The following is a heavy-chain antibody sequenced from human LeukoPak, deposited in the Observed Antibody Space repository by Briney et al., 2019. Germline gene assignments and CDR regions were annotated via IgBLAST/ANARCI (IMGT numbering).Heavy chain of an antibody. J-gene: IGHJ3*02. V-gene: IGHV1-2*02. CDR3: ARSYGSGRRDAFDI. CDR2: INPNSGGT. Sequence: GASLKVSCKASGYTFTGYYMNWVRQAPGQGLEWMGWINPNSGGTNNVQRFQGRVTMTRDTSINTAYMELSRLRSDDTAVYYCARSYGSGRRDAFDIWGQGTMVTVSS. D-gene: IGHD3-10*01. CDR1: GYTFTGYY.